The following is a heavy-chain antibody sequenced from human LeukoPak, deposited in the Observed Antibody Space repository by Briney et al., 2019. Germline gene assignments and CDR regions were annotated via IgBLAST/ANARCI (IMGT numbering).Heavy chain of an antibody. CDR3: ARGNQGPYYYYGMDV. Sequence: ASVKVSCKASGYTFTSYAISWVRQAPGQGLEWMGGIIPIFGTANYAQKFQGRVTITADESTSTAYMELSSLRSEDTAVYYCARGNQGPYYYYGMDVWGQGTTVTVSS. V-gene: IGHV1-69*13. CDR2: IIPIFGTA. CDR1: GYTFTSYA. J-gene: IGHJ6*02.